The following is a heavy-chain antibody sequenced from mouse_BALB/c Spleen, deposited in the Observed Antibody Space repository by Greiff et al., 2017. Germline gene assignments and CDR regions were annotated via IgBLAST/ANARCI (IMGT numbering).Heavy chain of an antibody. CDR3: ARHSLLRPYYFDY. CDR1: GFSLTSYG. Sequence: VHLVESGPDLVAPSQSLSITCTVSGFSLTSYGVHWVRQPPGKGLEWLVVIWSDGSTTYNSALKSRLSISKDNSKSQVFLKMNSLQTDDTAMYYCARHSLLRPYYFDYWGQGTTLTVSS. D-gene: IGHD1-2*01. CDR2: IWSDGST. V-gene: IGHV2-6-2*01. J-gene: IGHJ2*01.